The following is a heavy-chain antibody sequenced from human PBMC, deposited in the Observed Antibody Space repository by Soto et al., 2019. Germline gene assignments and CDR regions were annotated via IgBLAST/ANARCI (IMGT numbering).Heavy chain of an antibody. Sequence: SETLSLTCAVSGVSISSGNWWTWVRQTPQRGLEYIGEIFHDGTANYYPSFERRVAISVGTSKNQFSLKLTSVTAADTAIYFCARLVYDTRLNYMYFDFWGQGALVTVSS. CDR3: ARLVYDTRLNYMYFDF. V-gene: IGHV4-4*02. CDR1: GVSISSGNW. D-gene: IGHD2-8*01. J-gene: IGHJ4*02. CDR2: IFHDGTA.